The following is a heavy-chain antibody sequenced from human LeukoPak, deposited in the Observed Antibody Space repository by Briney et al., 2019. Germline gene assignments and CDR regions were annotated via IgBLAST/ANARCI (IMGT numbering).Heavy chain of an antibody. J-gene: IGHJ4*02. D-gene: IGHD7-27*01. Sequence: TGGSLRLSCAASGFTFDDYAMHWVRQAPGKGLERVSGISWNSGSIGYADSVKGRFTISRDNAKNSLYLQMNSLRAEDTAVYYCAGLTGSNDYWGQGTLVTVSS. V-gene: IGHV3-9*01. CDR1: GFTFDDYA. CDR3: AGLTGSNDY. CDR2: ISWNSGSI.